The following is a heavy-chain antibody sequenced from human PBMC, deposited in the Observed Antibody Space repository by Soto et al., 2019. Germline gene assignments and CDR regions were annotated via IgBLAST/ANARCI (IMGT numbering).Heavy chain of an antibody. J-gene: IGHJ3*02. CDR3: AMTRLYDTGTNDYHHDALDI. CDR2: ISGSGGRV. D-gene: IGHD3-22*01. CDR1: GFSFGTYV. Sequence: EVQLLESGGGMVEPRGSLKLSCAASGFSFGTYVMNWVRQAPGKGLEWVSGISGSGGRVYSADSVKGRFTIFSDNSRNTLYLQMNSLRAEDTAIYYCAMTRLYDTGTNDYHHDALDIWGQGTQVTVSS. V-gene: IGHV3-23*01.